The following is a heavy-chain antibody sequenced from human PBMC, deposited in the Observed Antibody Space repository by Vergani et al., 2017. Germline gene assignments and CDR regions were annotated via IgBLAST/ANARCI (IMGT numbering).Heavy chain of an antibody. CDR3: AKGVAGYYYGMDV. J-gene: IGHJ6*02. D-gene: IGHD6-13*01. CDR2: FNAGNGNK. V-gene: IGHV1-3*01. Sequence: QVQLVQSGAEVKKPGASLKVSCKASGYTFTSYAMHWVRQAPGQRLEWMGWFNAGNGNKKYSQKFQGRVTITRDTSASTAYMELSSLRSEDTAVYYCAKGVAGYYYGMDVWGQGTTVTVSS. CDR1: GYTFTSYA.